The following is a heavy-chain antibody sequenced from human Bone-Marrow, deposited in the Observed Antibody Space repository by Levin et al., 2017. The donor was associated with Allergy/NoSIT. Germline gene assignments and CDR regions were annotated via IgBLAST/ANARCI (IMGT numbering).Heavy chain of an antibody. D-gene: IGHD3-3*01. V-gene: IGHV3-23*01. CDR1: GFTFGSYA. CDR3: AKGGHILRFLEWLLYN. J-gene: IGHJ4*02. Sequence: GGSLRLSCAASGFTFGSYAMSWVRQAPGKGLEWVSAISGTVITTYYADSVKGRFTISRDNSKNTLYLEMNSLRAEDTAVYYCAKGGHILRFLEWLLYNWGQGTLVTVSS. CDR2: ISGTVITT.